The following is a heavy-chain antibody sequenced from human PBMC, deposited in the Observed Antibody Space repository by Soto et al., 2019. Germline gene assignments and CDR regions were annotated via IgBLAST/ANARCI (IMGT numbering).Heavy chain of an antibody. V-gene: IGHV3-15*07. CDR1: GFTFSNAW. J-gene: IGHJ4*02. D-gene: IGHD2-15*01. Sequence: GGSLRLSCAASGFTFSNAWMNWVRQAPGKGLEWVGRIKSKTDGGPTDYAAPVKGRFTISRDDSKNTLYLQMNSLKTEDTAVYYCTTDRADIVVVVAAIIDYWGQGTLVTVSS. CDR2: IKSKTDGGPT. CDR3: TTDRADIVVVVAAIIDY.